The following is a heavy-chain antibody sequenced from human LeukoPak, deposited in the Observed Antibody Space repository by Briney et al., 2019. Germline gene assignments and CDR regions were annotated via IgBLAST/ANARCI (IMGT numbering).Heavy chain of an antibody. CDR2: ISGSGGST. Sequence: GGSLRLSCAGSGFTLSGSVIHWVRQAPGKGLEWVSAISGSGGSTYYADSVKGRFTISRDNSKNTLYLQMNSLRAEDTAVYYCAKDLWGAVAGPFDYWGQGTLVTVSS. J-gene: IGHJ4*02. CDR3: AKDLWGAVAGPFDY. D-gene: IGHD6-19*01. CDR1: GFTLSGSV. V-gene: IGHV3-23*01.